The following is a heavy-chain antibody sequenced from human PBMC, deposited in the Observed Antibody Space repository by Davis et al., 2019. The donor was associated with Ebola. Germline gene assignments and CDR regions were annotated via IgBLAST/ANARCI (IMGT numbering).Heavy chain of an antibody. CDR1: GGSFSDYY. CDR3: ARAGTILTN. CDR2: MNRRGRA. V-gene: IGHV4-34*01. J-gene: IGHJ4*02. Sequence: PSETLSLTCAVYGGSFSDYYWSWIRQPPGKGLEWIGEMNRRGRAYYNPSLESRVTMSVDTSKNQFSLNLKSVTAADTAIYFCARAGTILTNWGRGALVTVSS. D-gene: IGHD3-10*01.